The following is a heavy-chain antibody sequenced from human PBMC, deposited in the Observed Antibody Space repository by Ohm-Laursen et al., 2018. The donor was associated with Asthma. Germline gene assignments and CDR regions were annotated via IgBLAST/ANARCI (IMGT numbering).Heavy chain of an antibody. D-gene: IGHD3-10*01. CDR3: AVSIYAYGEGAY. CDR1: GFTFSNHW. CDR2: INQDGSIW. V-gene: IGHV3-7*05. Sequence: GSLRLSCAATGFTFSNHWMTWVRQAPGRGLEWVANINQDGSIWGYVDSVKGRFAISRDNAHNPLYLQMNSLRAEDTAFYYCAVSIYAYGEGAYWGQGTLVTVSS. J-gene: IGHJ4*02.